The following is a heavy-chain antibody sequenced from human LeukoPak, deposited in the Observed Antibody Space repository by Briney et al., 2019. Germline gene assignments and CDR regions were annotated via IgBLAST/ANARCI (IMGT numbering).Heavy chain of an antibody. J-gene: IGHJ6*02. CDR1: GFTFSSYS. CDR3: ARDKIAAAGTDYYYGMDV. Sequence: GGSLRLSCAASGFTFSSYSMNWVRQAPGKGLEWVSSISSSSSYIYYADSVKGRFTISRDSAKSSLYLQMNSLRAEDTAVYYCARDKIAAAGTDYYYGMDVWGQGTTVTVSS. CDR2: ISSSSSYI. D-gene: IGHD6-13*01. V-gene: IGHV3-21*01.